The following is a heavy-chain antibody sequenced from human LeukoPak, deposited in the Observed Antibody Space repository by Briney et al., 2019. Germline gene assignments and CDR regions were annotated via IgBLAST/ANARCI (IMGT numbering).Heavy chain of an antibody. V-gene: IGHV3-11*06. D-gene: IGHD3-9*01. CDR3: ARGILTGYGY. J-gene: IGHJ4*02. CDR1: GFTLSDYY. CDR2: ISGSNSYT. Sequence: PGGSLRLSCAAPGFTLSDYYMNWIRQAPGKGLEWVSHISGSNSYTNYADSVKGRLSISRENAKNALYLQMNSLRAEDTAVYYCARGILTGYGYWGQGTLVTVSS.